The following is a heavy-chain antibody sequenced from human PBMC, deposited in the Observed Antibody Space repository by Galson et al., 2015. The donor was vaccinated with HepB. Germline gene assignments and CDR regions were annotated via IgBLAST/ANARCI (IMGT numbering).Heavy chain of an antibody. V-gene: IGHV3-11*06. Sequence: SLRLSCAASGFSFSDYYMNWIRQTPGKGLEWLSYISGSSIYTNYAGSVKGRFTISRDNAKNSLYLQMNSLRAEDSAVYYCARDSRGGNVHYYYYGMDVWGQGITVTVSS. CDR1: GFSFSDYY. CDR2: ISGSSIYT. J-gene: IGHJ6*02. D-gene: IGHD2/OR15-2a*01. CDR3: ARDSRGGNVHYYYYGMDV.